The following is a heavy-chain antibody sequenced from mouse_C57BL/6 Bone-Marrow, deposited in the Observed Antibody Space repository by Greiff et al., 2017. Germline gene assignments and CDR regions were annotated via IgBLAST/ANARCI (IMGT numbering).Heavy chain of an antibody. D-gene: IGHD1-1*01. CDR3: ARDYYGSGWYFDY. J-gene: IGHJ2*01. Sequence: EVQLQQSGPELVKPGASVKISCKASGYTFTDYYMNWVKQSQGKSLEWIGDINPNNGGTSYNKKLKGKATLTVDKSSSTAYMELRSLTSEDSAVYYCARDYYGSGWYFDYWGQGTILTVSS. CDR1: GYTFTDYY. V-gene: IGHV1-26*01. CDR2: INPNNGGT.